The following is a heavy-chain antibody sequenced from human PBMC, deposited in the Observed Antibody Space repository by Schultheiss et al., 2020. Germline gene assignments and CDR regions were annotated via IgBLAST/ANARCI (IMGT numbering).Heavy chain of an antibody. Sequence: ASVKVSCKASGYTFTGYYMHWVRQAPGQGLEWMGWISGYNGNTKYAQKVQDRVTMTRDTSTSTAYMELRSLRADDTAKYYCATQRTPDYSAYACGVTCYSYAMAVWGQGTTVTVSS. CDR2: ISGYNGNT. D-gene: IGHD5-12*01. CDR1: GYTFTGYY. V-gene: IGHV1-18*04. CDR3: ATQRTPDYSAYACGVTCYSYAMAV. J-gene: IGHJ6*02.